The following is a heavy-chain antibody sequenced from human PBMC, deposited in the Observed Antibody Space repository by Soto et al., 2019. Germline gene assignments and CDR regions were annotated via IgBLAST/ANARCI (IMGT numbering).Heavy chain of an antibody. D-gene: IGHD2-15*01. V-gene: IGHV5-10-1*01. CDR1: GYKFTTFW. J-gene: IGHJ3*01. CDR2: IDPTDSFT. CDR3: ARPASGGSRDAFDV. Sequence: GESLKISCKASGYKFTTFWLNWVRQTPGKGLEWLGRIDPTDSFTNYSPPFEGHVTISVDRSISTAYLQWNSLQASDTAIYYCARPASGGSRDAFDVCGQGTTVTVSS.